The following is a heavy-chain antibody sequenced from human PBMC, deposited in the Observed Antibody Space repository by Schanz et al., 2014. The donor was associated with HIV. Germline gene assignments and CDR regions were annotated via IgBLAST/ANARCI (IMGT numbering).Heavy chain of an antibody. Sequence: EVQLLESGGGLERPGGSLRLSCAASGFNFNNYAMTWVRQAPGKGLEWVSSISESGGRTYYADSVNGRFTISRDNSKNTLYLQMTTLRIDDTAVYYCAKPEYDSRGSSQSHFDYWGQGTLVTVSS. J-gene: IGHJ4*02. D-gene: IGHD3-22*01. CDR3: AKPEYDSRGSSQSHFDY. CDR2: ISESGGRT. CDR1: GFNFNNYA. V-gene: IGHV3-23*01.